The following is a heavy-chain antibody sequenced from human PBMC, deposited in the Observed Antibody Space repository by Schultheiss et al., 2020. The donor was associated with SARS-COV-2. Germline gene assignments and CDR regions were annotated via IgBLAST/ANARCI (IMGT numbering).Heavy chain of an antibody. D-gene: IGHD1-14*01. J-gene: IGHJ4*02. Sequence: SETLSLTCTVSAGSVSSGSYFWSWIRQTPGKGLEWIGYVYNSGGTNYNPSLKSRVTMSVDTSKNQFSLKLSSVTAADTAVYYCARMGELEPLDHWGQGTLVTVSS. V-gene: IGHV4-61*01. CDR2: VYNSGGT. CDR3: ARMGELEPLDH. CDR1: AGSVSSGSYF.